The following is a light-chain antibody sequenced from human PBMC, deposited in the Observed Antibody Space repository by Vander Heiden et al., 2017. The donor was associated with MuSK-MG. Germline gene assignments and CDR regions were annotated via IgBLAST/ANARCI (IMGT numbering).Light chain of an antibody. J-gene: IGLJ2*01. V-gene: IGLV2-14*03. CDR1: SSDIGDYNY. Sequence: QSALTQPASVSGSPGPSLTISCPGSSSDIGDYNYVSWYQQPPGKAPNLMIYDVTKRPAGIASRFSGSKAGNTASLTISGLQAGDEADYYGSADTNTNTVLFGGGTKLTVL. CDR3: SADTNTNTVL. CDR2: DVT.